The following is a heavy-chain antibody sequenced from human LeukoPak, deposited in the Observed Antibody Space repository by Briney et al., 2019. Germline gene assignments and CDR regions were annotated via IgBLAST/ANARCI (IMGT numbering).Heavy chain of an antibody. J-gene: IGHJ3*02. D-gene: IGHD3-3*01. CDR1: GFTFSSYA. Sequence: GGSLRLSCAASGFTFSSYAMSWVRQAPGKGLEWVSAISGSGGSTYYADSVKGRFTISRDNSKNTLYPQMNSLRAEDTAVYCCANGGANGAFDIWGQGTMVTISS. CDR2: ISGSGGST. CDR3: ANGGANGAFDI. V-gene: IGHV3-23*01.